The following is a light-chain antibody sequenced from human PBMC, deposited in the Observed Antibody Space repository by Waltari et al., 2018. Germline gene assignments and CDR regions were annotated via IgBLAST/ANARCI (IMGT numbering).Light chain of an antibody. CDR1: QGISNS. Sequence: DIQMTQSPSSLSASVGDRVTITCRASQGISNSLACYQQKPEKAPKLLLYAASRSESRVACMSSGIRAGTDYTLTTSSLQPVDVATYDWHQYHSTPTYTFAQGTKLEIK. CDR3: HQYHSTPTYT. CDR2: AAS. V-gene: IGKV1-NL1*01. J-gene: IGKJ2*01.